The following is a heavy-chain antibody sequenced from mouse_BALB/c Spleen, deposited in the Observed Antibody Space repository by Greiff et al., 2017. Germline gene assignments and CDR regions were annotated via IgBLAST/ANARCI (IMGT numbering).Heavy chain of an antibody. CDR2: ISSGSSTI. D-gene: IGHD2-1*01. J-gene: IGHJ2*01. CDR1: GFTFSSFG. CDR3: ARLDYGNLFDY. V-gene: IGHV5-17*02. Sequence: EVKLVESGGGLVQPGGSRKLSCAASGFTFSSFGMHWVRQAPEKGLEWVAYISSGSSTIYYADTVKGRFTISRDNPKNTLFLQMTSLRSEDTAMYYCARLDYGNLFDYWGQGTTLTVSS.